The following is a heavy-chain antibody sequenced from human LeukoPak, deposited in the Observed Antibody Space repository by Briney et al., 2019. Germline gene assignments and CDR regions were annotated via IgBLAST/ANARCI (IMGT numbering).Heavy chain of an antibody. V-gene: IGHV3-21*01. D-gene: IGHD3-22*01. J-gene: IGHJ4*02. CDR1: GFTFSSYS. CDR2: ISSSSSNI. Sequence: GGSLRLSCAASGFTFSSYSMNWVRHAPGKGLEWVSSISSSSSNIYYADSVKGRFTISRDNAKNSLSLQMNRLRAEDTAVYYCARGRGIYYNFHFWGQEILLTVSS. CDR3: ARGRGIYYNFHF.